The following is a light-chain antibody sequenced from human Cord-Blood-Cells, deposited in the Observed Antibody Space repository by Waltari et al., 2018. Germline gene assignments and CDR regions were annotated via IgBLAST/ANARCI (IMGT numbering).Light chain of an antibody. CDR3: QQSYSTPPT. Sequence: DIQMTQSPSSLSASVGDRVTITCRASQSISSYLNWYQQKPGKAPKLLIYAASSLQSGVPSRFSGSGSGTDFTLTIISLQPEDFATYYCQQSYSTPPTFGGGTKMEIK. CDR1: QSISSY. V-gene: IGKV1-39*01. J-gene: IGKJ4*01. CDR2: AAS.